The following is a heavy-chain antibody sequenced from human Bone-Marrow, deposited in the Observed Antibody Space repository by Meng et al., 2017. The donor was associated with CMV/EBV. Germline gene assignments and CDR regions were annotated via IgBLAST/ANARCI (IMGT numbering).Heavy chain of an antibody. CDR1: GFSFRDYA. Sequence: GGSLRLSCAASGFSFRDYAMTWVRQAPGKGLDWVSGIGGNGGSTFYADSVKGRFIISTDISQNTLYLQMNSLRVDDTAVYYCAKERGRDDYGDYYFDYWGQGTLVAVSS. J-gene: IGHJ4*02. CDR2: IGGNGGST. CDR3: AKERGRDDYGDYYFDY. V-gene: IGHV3-23*01. D-gene: IGHD4-17*01.